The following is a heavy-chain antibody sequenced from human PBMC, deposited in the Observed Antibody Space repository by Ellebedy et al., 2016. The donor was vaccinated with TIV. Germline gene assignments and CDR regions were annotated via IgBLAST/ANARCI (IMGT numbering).Heavy chain of an antibody. J-gene: IGHJ3*02. D-gene: IGHD2-15*01. CDR1: GGSFSGYY. CDR3: ARSIGDAFDI. CDR2: INHSGST. V-gene: IGHV4-34*01. Sequence: SETLSLXXAVYGGSFSGYYWSWIRQPPGKGLEWIGEINHSGSTNYNPSLKSRVTISVDTSKNQFSLKLSSVTAADTAVYYCARSIGDAFDIWGQGTMVTVSS.